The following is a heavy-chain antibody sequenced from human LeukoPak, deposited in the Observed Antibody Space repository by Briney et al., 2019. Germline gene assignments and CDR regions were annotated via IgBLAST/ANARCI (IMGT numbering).Heavy chain of an antibody. CDR2: IRSKAYGGTT. CDR1: GFTFGDYA. Sequence: GGSLRLSCTASGFTFGDYAMSRVRPAPGRGLEGVGFIRSKAYGGTTEYAASVKGRFTISRDDSNSIAYLQMNSLKTEDTAVYYCTRDLGYSSSWAISDAFDIWGQGTMVTVSS. CDR3: TRDLGYSSSWAISDAFDI. V-gene: IGHV3-49*04. D-gene: IGHD6-13*01. J-gene: IGHJ3*02.